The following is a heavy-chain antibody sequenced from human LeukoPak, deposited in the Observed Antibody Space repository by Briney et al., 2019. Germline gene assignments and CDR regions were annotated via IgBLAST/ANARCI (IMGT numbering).Heavy chain of an antibody. CDR1: GGSITSSYFF. CDR3: ARVEATPYYYYMDV. Sequence: SETLSLTCTVAGGSITSSYFFWGWIRQPPGKGLEWIGTISSSGNTYYNPSLTSRVTISVDTSKNQFSLKLSSVTAADTAVYYCARVEATPYYYYMDVWAKGPRSPSP. J-gene: IGHJ6*03. CDR2: ISSSGNT. V-gene: IGHV4-39*07. D-gene: IGHD5-12*01.